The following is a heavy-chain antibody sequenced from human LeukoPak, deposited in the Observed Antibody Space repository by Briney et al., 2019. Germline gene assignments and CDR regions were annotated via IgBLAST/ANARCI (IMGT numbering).Heavy chain of an antibody. V-gene: IGHV3-48*02. CDR3: ARDVGIMVVTRWCFDL. D-gene: IGHD2-21*02. CDR2: ISSSHNTI. J-gene: IGHJ2*01. Sequence: GGSLRLSCAASGFTVSSNYMNWVRQAPGKGLEWVSYISSSHNTIYYADSVKGRFTISRDNAKNSLYLQMNSLRDEDTAVYYCARDVGIMVVTRWCFDLWGRGTVVTVSS. CDR1: GFTVSSNY.